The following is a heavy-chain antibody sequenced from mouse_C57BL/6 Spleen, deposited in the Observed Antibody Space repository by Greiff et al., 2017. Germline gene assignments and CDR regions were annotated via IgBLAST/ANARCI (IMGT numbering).Heavy chain of an antibody. CDR2: IYPGSGST. CDR3: ARTGAFTTVVATDAMDY. V-gene: IGHV1-55*01. J-gene: IGHJ4*01. Sequence: QVQLQQPGAELVKPGASVKMSCKASGYTFTSYWITWVKQRPGQGLEWIGDIYPGSGSTNYNEKFKSKATLTVDTSSSTAYMQLSSLTSEDSAVYYCARTGAFTTVVATDAMDYWGQGTSVTVSS. D-gene: IGHD1-1*01. CDR1: GYTFTSYW.